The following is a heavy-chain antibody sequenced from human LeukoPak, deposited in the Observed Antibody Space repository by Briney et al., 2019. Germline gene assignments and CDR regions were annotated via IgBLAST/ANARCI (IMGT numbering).Heavy chain of an antibody. CDR2: FYYNGDT. Sequence: KPSETLSLTFTVSGGSISTYHWSWIRQPPGKGLGWIGYFYYNGDTNYSPSLKSRVVISADTSQNQLSLMVRSVTAADTALYYCARELGSAFDIWGQGIMVIVSS. CDR1: GGSISTYH. D-gene: IGHD3-3*02. V-gene: IGHV4-59*01. CDR3: ARELGSAFDI. J-gene: IGHJ3*02.